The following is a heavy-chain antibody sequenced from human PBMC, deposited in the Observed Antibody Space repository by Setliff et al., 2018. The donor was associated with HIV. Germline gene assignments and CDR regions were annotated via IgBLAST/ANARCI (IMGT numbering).Heavy chain of an antibody. V-gene: IGHV4-39*07. CDR1: GGPIRGSNSY. J-gene: IGHJ4*02. CDR2: IYSGGSA. D-gene: IGHD4-4*01. CDR3: VTKSNSVAGGFDY. Sequence: SGPTLVNPTQTLTLTCTVSGGPIRGSNSYWGWIRQPPGKGLEWIGNIYSGGSAYYNPSLKSRITTSVDTSKNQFSLRLSSVTAADTAVYYCVTKSNSVAGGFDYWGQGTLVTVSS.